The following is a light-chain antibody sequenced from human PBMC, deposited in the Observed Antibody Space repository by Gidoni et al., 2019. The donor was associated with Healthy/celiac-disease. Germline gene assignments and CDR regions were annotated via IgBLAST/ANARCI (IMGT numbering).Light chain of an antibody. CDR3: QQYYSTPQT. V-gene: IGKV4-1*01. J-gene: IGKJ1*01. Sequence: DIVMTQPPDSLAVSLGEGATINCKSSQSVLYSSNNKNYLAWYQQKPGQPPKLLIYWASTREAGVPDRFSGSGSGTDFTLTISSLQAEDVAVYYCQQYYSTPQTFXXXTKVEIK. CDR2: WAS. CDR1: QSVLYSSNNKNY.